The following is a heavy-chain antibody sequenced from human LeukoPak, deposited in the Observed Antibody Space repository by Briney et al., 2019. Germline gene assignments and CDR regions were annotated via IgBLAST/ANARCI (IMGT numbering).Heavy chain of an antibody. CDR3: ARLAVAGDFDY. J-gene: IGHJ4*02. CDR2: IKQDGSEK. Sequence: PGGSLRLSCAASGFTFSSYWMSWVRQAPGKGLEGVANIKQDGSEKYYVDSVKGRFTISRDNAKNSLYLQMNSLRAEDTAVYYCARLAVAGDFDYWGQGTLVTVSS. D-gene: IGHD6-19*01. CDR1: GFTFSSYW. V-gene: IGHV3-7*01.